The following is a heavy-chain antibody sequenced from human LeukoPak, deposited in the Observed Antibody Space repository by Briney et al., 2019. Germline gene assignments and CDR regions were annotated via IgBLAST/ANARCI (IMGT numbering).Heavy chain of an antibody. CDR1: GYTFTSYY. Sequence: ASVKVSCKASGYTFTSYYMHWVRQAPGQGLEWMGIINPSGGSTSYAQKFQGRVTMTRDTSTSTVYMELSSLRSEDTAVYYCARDWASSSSPRPLFMDVWGQGTTVTVSS. CDR2: INPSGGST. J-gene: IGHJ6*02. D-gene: IGHD6-13*01. CDR3: ARDWASSSSPRPLFMDV. V-gene: IGHV1-46*01.